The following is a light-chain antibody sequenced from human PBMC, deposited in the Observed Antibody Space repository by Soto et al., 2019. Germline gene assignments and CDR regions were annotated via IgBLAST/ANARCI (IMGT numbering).Light chain of an antibody. J-gene: IGKJ3*01. Sequence: EIVLTQSPGTLSLSPGERATLSCRASQSVSSSYLAWYQQKPGQAPRLLIYGASSRATGIPDRFSGSGSGTDFTLTISRLEPDDFAVYYCQQYGSSPACTFGPGTKVDIK. CDR2: GAS. CDR3: QQYGSSPACT. CDR1: QSVSSSY. V-gene: IGKV3-20*01.